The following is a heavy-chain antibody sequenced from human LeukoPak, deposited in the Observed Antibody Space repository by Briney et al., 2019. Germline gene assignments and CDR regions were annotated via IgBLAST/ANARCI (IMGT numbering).Heavy chain of an antibody. CDR2: ISSSSSYI. J-gene: IGHJ4*02. V-gene: IGHV3-21*01. D-gene: IGHD6-19*01. Sequence: GGSLRLSCAASGFTFSSYSMNWVGQAPGKGLEWVSSISSSSSYIYYADSVKGRFTISRDNAKNSLYLQMNSLRAEDTAVYYCARSSSGWSFDYWGQGTLVTVSS. CDR3: ARSSSGWSFDY. CDR1: GFTFSSYS.